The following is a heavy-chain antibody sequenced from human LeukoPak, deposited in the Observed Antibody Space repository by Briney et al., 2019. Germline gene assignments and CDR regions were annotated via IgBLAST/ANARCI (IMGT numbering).Heavy chain of an antibody. V-gene: IGHV1-46*01. D-gene: IGHD2-15*01. Sequence: PGASVKVSCEASGYTFTSYYMHWVRQAPGQGLEWMGIINPSGGSTSYAQKFQGRVTMTRDTSTSTVYMELSSLRSEDTAVYYCAREDGYCSGGSCYFDYWGQGTLVTVSS. CDR3: AREDGYCSGGSCYFDY. J-gene: IGHJ4*02. CDR1: GYTFTSYY. CDR2: INPSGGST.